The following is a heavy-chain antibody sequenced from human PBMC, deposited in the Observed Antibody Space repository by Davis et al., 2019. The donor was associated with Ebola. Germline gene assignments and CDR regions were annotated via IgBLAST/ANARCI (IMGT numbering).Heavy chain of an antibody. CDR2: INPNSGGT. CDR3: ARAAGGYYGSGSYHPGDY. Sequence: ASVKVSCKASGYTFTGYYMHWVRQAPGQGLEWMGWINPNSGGTNYAQKFQGRVTMTRDTSISTAYMELSRLGSDDTAVYYCARAAGGYYGSGSYHPGDYWGQGTLVTVSS. D-gene: IGHD3-10*01. V-gene: IGHV1-2*02. J-gene: IGHJ4*02. CDR1: GYTFTGYY.